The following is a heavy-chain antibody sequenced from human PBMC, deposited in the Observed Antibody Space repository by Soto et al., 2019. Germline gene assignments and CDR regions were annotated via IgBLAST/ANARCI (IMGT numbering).Heavy chain of an antibody. V-gene: IGHV1-18*01. CDR1: GYTFTSYG. Sequence: ASVKVSCKASGYTFTSYGISWVRQAPGQGLEWMGWISAYNGNTNYAQKLQGRVTMTTDTSTSTAYMELRSLRSDDTAVYYCARDKAETWIQLWMEYFQHWGQGTLVTVSS. D-gene: IGHD5-18*01. J-gene: IGHJ1*01. CDR2: ISAYNGNT. CDR3: ARDKAETWIQLWMEYFQH.